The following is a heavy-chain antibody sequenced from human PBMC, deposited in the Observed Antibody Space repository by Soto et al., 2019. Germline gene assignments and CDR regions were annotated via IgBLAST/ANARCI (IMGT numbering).Heavy chain of an antibody. CDR3: ARGGSLYWYFAL. D-gene: IGHD1-26*01. Sequence: QVQLVQSGAEVKKPGASVKVSCKASGYTFTSYAMHWVRQAPGQRLEWMGWINAGNGNTKYSQKFQGRVTITRDTASSTAYMALSSLRSEDTAVYYRARGGSLYWYFALWGRGTLATVSS. CDR1: GYTFTSYA. V-gene: IGHV1-3*01. CDR2: INAGNGNT. J-gene: IGHJ2*01.